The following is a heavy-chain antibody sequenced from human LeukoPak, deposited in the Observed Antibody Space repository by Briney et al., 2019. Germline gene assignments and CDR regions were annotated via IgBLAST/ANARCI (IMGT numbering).Heavy chain of an antibody. CDR2: ISSSSSTI. Sequence: GGSLRLSCAASGFTFSSYSMNWVRQAPGKGLEWVSYISSSSSTIYYADSVKGRFTISRDNAKNSLYLQMNSLRAEDTAVYYCARSHLLTFDYWGQGTLVTVSS. CDR1: GFTFSSYS. D-gene: IGHD1-26*01. J-gene: IGHJ4*02. CDR3: ARSHLLTFDY. V-gene: IGHV3-48*04.